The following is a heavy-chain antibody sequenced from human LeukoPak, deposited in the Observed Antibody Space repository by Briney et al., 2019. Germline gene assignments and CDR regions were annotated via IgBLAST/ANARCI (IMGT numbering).Heavy chain of an antibody. Sequence: RGSLRLSCAVSGLTFSGSAMQWVRHAPGKGLGWVGLIRSKANSCATAYAASGKGRFTISRDDSKNTGYLQMTSLKTEVTGVYSCTRHNLLGKGGNWFDPWGQGTLVTVSS. CDR1: GLTFSGSA. D-gene: IGHD2-15*01. J-gene: IGHJ5*02. CDR3: TRHNLLGKGGNWFDP. V-gene: IGHV3-73*01. CDR2: IRSKANSCAT.